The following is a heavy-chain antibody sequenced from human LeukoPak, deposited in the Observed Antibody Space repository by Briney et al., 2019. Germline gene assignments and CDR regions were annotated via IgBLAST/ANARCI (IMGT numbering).Heavy chain of an antibody. CDR3: ARGSRVAGTFDY. J-gene: IGHJ4*02. V-gene: IGHV3-53*01. D-gene: IGHD6-19*01. CDR2: IYSGGST. CDR1: GFTFSSYA. Sequence: PGGSLRLSCAASGFTFSSYAMSWVRQAPGKGLEWVSVIYSGGSTYYADSVKGRFTISRDNSKNTLYLQMNSLRAEDTAVYYCARGSRVAGTFDYWGQGTLVTVSS.